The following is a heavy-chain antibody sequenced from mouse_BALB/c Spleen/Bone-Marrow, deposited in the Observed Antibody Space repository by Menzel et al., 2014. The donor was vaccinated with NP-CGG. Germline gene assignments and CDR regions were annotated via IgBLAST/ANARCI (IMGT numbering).Heavy chain of an antibody. D-gene: IGHD2-14*01. Sequence: EVKLVESGGVLVQPGGSLKLSCAASGFTFSSYDMSRVRQTPDKRLELVATINTNGGTTYYPDSVKGRFTISRDNAKSTLYLQMSSLKSADTAIYYCARNRYDWFAYWGQGTLVTVSA. CDR2: INTNGGTT. J-gene: IGHJ3*01. CDR1: GFTFSSYD. V-gene: IGHV5-6-3*01. CDR3: ARNRYDWFAY.